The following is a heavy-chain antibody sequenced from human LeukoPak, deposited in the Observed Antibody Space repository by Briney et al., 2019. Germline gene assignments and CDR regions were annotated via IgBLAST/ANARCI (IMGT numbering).Heavy chain of an antibody. Sequence: SETLSLTCTVSGGTISSYFWSWIRQPPGKGLEWIGYIYYSGDTNYNPSLKSRVTISVDMSKNQFSLKLSSVTAADTAVYYSARLLNKYRLDYWGQGTLVTVSS. D-gene: IGHD2-2*02. J-gene: IGHJ4*02. V-gene: IGHV4-59*08. CDR1: GGTISSYF. CDR3: ARLLNKYRLDY. CDR2: IYYSGDT.